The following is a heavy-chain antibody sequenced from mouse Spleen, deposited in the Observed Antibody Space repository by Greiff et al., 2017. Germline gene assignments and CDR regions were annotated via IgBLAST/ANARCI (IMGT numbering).Heavy chain of an antibody. J-gene: IGHJ3*01. Sequence: EVKLVESEGGLVQPGSSMKLSCTASGFTFSDYYMAWVRQVPEKGLEWVANINYDGSSTYYLDSLKSRFIISRDNAKNILYLQMSSLKSEDTATYYCARDKGIYDGYSWFAYWGQGTLVTVSA. CDR3: ARDKGIYDGYSWFAY. CDR1: GFTFSDYY. D-gene: IGHD2-3*01. CDR2: INYDGSST. V-gene: IGHV5-16*01.